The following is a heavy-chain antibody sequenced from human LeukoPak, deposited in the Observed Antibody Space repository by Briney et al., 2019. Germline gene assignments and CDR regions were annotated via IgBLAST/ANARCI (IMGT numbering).Heavy chain of an antibody. CDR2: IYYSGNS. V-gene: IGHV4-59*01. CDR1: GGSISSYY. D-gene: IGHD2-2*01. CDR3: ARDLGYCSTASCYAWFDP. Sequence: SETLSLTCTVSGGSISSYYWSLIRQPPGKGLEWIGYIYYSGNSNYNPSLNSRVTISVDTSKNQFSLRLSSVTAADTAIYYCARDLGYCSTASCYAWFDPWGQGTLVTVSS. J-gene: IGHJ5*02.